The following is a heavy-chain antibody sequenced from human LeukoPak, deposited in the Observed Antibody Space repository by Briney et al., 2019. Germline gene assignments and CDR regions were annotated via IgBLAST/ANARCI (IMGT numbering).Heavy chain of an antibody. V-gene: IGHV4-59*01. D-gene: IGHD6-6*01. Sequence: TLSLTCTVSGGSISSYYWSWIRQPPGKGLEWIGYIYYSGSTNYNPPLKSRVTISVDTSKNQFSLKLSSVTAADTAVYYCARGLRSSSGHFDYWGQGTLVTVSS. CDR1: GGSISSYY. J-gene: IGHJ4*02. CDR2: IYYSGST. CDR3: ARGLRSSSGHFDY.